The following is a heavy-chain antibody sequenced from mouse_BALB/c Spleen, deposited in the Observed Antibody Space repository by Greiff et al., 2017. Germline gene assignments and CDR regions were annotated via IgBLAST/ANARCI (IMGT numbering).Heavy chain of an antibody. Sequence: EVQLQQSGPELMKPGASVKISCKASGYSFTSYYMHWVKQSHGKSLEWIGYIDPFNGGTSYNQKFKGKATLTVDKSSSTAYMHLSSLTSEDSAVYYCARCGTTVVATRGFAYWGQGTLVTVSA. V-gene: IGHV1S135*01. CDR3: ARCGTTVVATRGFAY. CDR2: IDPFNGGT. CDR1: GYSFTSYY. D-gene: IGHD1-1*01. J-gene: IGHJ3*01.